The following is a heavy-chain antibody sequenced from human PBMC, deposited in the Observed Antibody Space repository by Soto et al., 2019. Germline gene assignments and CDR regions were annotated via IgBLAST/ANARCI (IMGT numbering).Heavy chain of an antibody. J-gene: IGHJ6*02. D-gene: IGHD5-18*01. CDR1: AYTFTSYW. CDR3: ARTSMQSRGYSYGHGGMDV. CDR2: IDPSDSYT. V-gene: IGHV5-10-1*01. Sequence: ASVKVSCKASAYTFTSYWISWVRQMPGKGLEWMGRIDPSDSYTNYSPSFQGHVTISADKSISTAYLQWSSLKASDTAMYYCARTSMQSRGYSYGHGGMDVWGQGTTVTVSS.